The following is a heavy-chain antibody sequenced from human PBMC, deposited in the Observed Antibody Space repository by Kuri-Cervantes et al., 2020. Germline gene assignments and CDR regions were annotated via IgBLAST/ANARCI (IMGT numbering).Heavy chain of an antibody. CDR2: ISYDGSNK. CDR1: GFTFSSYA. Sequence: GESLKISCAASGFTFSSYAMHWVRQAPGKGLEWVAVISYDGSNKYYADSVKGRFTISRDNSKNTLYLQMNSLRAEDTAVYYCAKAEIGSSSYYWGQGTLVTVSS. V-gene: IGHV3-30*01. D-gene: IGHD6-13*01. CDR3: AKAEIGSSSYY. J-gene: IGHJ4*02.